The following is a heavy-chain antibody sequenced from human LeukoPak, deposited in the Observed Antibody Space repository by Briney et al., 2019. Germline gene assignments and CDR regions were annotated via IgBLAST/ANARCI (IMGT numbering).Heavy chain of an antibody. J-gene: IGHJ4*02. CDR3: ARDGDFWSGYYPY. D-gene: IGHD3-3*01. CDR1: GGSISSGSYY. CDR2: IYTSGST. Sequence: SETLSLTCTVSGGSISSGSYYWSWIRQPAGKGLEWIGRIYTSGSTNYNPSLKSRVTMSVDTSKNQFSLKLSSVTAADTAVYYCARDGDFWSGYYPYWGQGTLVTVSS. V-gene: IGHV4-61*02.